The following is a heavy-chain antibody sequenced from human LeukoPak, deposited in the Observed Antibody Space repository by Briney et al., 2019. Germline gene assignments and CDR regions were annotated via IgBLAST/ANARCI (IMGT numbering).Heavy chain of an antibody. V-gene: IGHV3-23*01. CDR1: GFTFDYSA. D-gene: IGHD3-22*01. CDR2: INTGDIT. Sequence: PAGGSLRLSCAAFGFTFDYSAMTWVRQAPEKGLEWVSTINTGDITFYANSVKGRFTISRDNSKNALFLQMNSLRAEDTAIYYCVKGGFTYYDDWGQGTLVTVSS. J-gene: IGHJ4*02. CDR3: VKGGFTYYDD.